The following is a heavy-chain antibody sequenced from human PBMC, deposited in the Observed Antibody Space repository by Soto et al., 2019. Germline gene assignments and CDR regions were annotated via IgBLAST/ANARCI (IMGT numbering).Heavy chain of an antibody. Sequence: SLRLSCAASGFTFDDYAMHWVRQAPGKGLEWVSGISWNGGSIGYADSVKGRFTISRDNAKNSLYLQMNSLRAEDTALYYCAKGYKRSVDYWGQGTLVTVSS. CDR3: AKGYKRSVDY. V-gene: IGHV3-9*01. CDR1: GFTFDDYA. CDR2: ISWNGGSI. J-gene: IGHJ4*02. D-gene: IGHD3-10*01.